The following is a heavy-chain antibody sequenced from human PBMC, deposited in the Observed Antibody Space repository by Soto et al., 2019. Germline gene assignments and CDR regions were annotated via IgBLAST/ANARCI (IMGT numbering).Heavy chain of an antibody. J-gene: IGHJ4*02. D-gene: IGHD3-9*01. V-gene: IGHV3-15*01. Sequence: PGGSLRLSCAASGFTFSNHIMNWVRQAPGKGLEWVGRIKSKTDGGTTDYAAPVKGRFTISRDDSKNTLYLQMNSLKTEDSVVYYCTTRQTGYLRIDYWGQGTLVTVSS. CDR2: IKSKTDGGTT. CDR3: TTRQTGYLRIDY. CDR1: GFTFSNHI.